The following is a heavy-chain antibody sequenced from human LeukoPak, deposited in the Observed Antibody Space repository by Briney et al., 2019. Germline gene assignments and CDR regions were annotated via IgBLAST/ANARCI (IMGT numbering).Heavy chain of an antibody. CDR2: IYWNDDK. J-gene: IGHJ4*02. CDR1: GFSLSTSGVG. D-gene: IGHD1-14*01. Sequence: SGPTLVNPTQTLTLTCTFSGFSLSTSGVGVGWIRQPPGKALEWLALIYWNDDKRYSPSLKSRLTITKDTSKNQVVLTMTNMDPVDTATYYCAHIPQPYPGGEATFDYWGQGTLVTVSS. CDR3: AHIPQPYPGGEATFDY. V-gene: IGHV2-5*01.